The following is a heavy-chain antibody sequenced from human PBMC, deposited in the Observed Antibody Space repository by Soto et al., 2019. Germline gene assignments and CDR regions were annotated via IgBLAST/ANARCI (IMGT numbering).Heavy chain of an antibody. D-gene: IGHD3-22*01. CDR1: GGTFSSYA. Sequence: SVQVSCKASGGTFSSYAISWVRQAPGQGLEWMGGIIPIFGTANYAQKFQGRVTITADESTSTAYMELSSLRSEDTAAYYCERGLLNDYDSSGDLDLDYGG. CDR3: ERGLLNDYDSSGDLDLDY. CDR2: IIPIFGTA. J-gene: IGHJ4*01. V-gene: IGHV1-69*13.